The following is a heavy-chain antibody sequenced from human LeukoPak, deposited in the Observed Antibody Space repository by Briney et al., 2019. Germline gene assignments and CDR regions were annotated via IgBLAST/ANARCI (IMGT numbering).Heavy chain of an antibody. V-gene: IGHV3-30*02. CDR1: GFTFSSSA. CDR3: AKDGSWSCTD. Sequence: GGSLRLSCGASGFTFSSSAMHWVRQGPGKGLEWVAYIAHHGNNKYYADSVKGRFTIPRDNSKGSLYLQMNSLRADDTAVYYCAKDGSWSCTDWGQGTLVRVSS. CDR2: IAHHGNNK. D-gene: IGHD2-8*02. J-gene: IGHJ4*02.